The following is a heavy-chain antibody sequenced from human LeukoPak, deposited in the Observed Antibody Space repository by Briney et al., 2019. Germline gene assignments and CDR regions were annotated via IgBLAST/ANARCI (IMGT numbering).Heavy chain of an antibody. J-gene: IGHJ4*02. D-gene: IGHD6-19*01. V-gene: IGHV1-2*02. CDR1: GYTFTDFTDYY. CDR2: INPNSGGT. CDR3: GRVSIGWYFDY. Sequence: ASVKVSCRASGYTFTDFTDYYIHWVRQAPGQGLEWMGWINPNSGGTYYGHKFQGRVTMTRDTSISTVYMELNRLTSDDAVVYFCGRVSIGWYFDYWGQGTLVSVAS.